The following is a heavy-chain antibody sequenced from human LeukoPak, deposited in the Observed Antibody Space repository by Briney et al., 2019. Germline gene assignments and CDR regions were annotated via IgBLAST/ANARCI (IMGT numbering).Heavy chain of an antibody. CDR1: GGSISSSSYY. D-gene: IGHD6-13*01. Sequence: SETLSLTCTVSGGSISSSSYYWGWIRQPPGKGLEWIGSIYYSGSTYYNPSFKSRVTISVDTSKNQFSLKLSSVTAADTAVYYCASPSVSRSWHAVYDYWGQETLVTVSS. CDR3: ASPSVSRSWHAVYDY. CDR2: IYYSGST. V-gene: IGHV4-39*01. J-gene: IGHJ4*02.